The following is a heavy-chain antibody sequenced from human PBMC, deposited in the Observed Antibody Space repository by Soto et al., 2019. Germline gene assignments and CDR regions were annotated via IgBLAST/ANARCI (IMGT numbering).Heavy chain of an antibody. Sequence: PGGSLRLSCAASGFTFSSYAMIWVRQAPGKGLEWVSDIIDSGGSTYYADSVKGRFTISRDNSKSTLYLQMNSLRAEDTALYYCAKGRSYYYYYGVDVWGQGTTVTVSS. CDR2: IIDSGGST. V-gene: IGHV3-23*01. CDR3: AKGRSYYYYYGVDV. J-gene: IGHJ6*02. CDR1: GFTFSSYA.